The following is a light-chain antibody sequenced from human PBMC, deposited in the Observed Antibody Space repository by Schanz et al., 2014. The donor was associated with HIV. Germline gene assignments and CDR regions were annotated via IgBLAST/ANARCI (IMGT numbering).Light chain of an antibody. Sequence: QSALTQPASVSGSPGQSITISCTGTSSDVGFYKYVSWFQQHPGKAPKLMIYDVFNRPSGVSSRFSGSKSGNTASLTISGLQAEDEADYYCSSYTSSTTYVFGTGTKLTVL. V-gene: IGLV2-14*03. CDR2: DVF. CDR1: SSDVGFYKY. CDR3: SSYTSSTTYV. J-gene: IGLJ1*01.